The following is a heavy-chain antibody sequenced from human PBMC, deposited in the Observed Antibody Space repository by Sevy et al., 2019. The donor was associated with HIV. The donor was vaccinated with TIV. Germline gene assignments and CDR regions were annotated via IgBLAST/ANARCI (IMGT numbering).Heavy chain of an antibody. Sequence: SETLSLTCIVSGDSISSSNYYWGWIRQPPGKGLEWIGSIYYSGNTYHSPSLKSRVTISVDTSKNQFSLKLSAVTAADTAVYYCARQHLVARLQWFDPWGQGTLVTVSS. CDR1: GDSISSSNYY. D-gene: IGHD2-15*01. V-gene: IGHV4-39*01. J-gene: IGHJ5*02. CDR2: IYYSGNT. CDR3: ARQHLVARLQWFDP.